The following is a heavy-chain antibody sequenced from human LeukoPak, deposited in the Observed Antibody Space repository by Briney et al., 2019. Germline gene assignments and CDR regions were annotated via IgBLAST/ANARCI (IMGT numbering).Heavy chain of an antibody. J-gene: IGHJ4*02. CDR3: ASFYETY. Sequence: GGSLRLSCAASGNYWMHWVRQIPGKGLVWVSHINSDGSWTSYADSVKGRFTISKDNAKNTVYLQMNSLRAEDTAVYYCASFYETYWGRGTLVTVSS. D-gene: IGHD2/OR15-2a*01. V-gene: IGHV3-74*01. CDR2: INSDGSWT. CDR1: GNYW.